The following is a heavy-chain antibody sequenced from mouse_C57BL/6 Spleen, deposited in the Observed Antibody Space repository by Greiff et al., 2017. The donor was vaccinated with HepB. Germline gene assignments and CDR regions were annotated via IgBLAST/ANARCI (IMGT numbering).Heavy chain of an antibody. CDR3: TTRRKVEAALDY. CDR1: GFNFTGYY. J-gene: IGHJ4*01. CDR2: IDPEDGDT. Sequence: EVQLVQSGAELVKPGASVKLSCTASGFNFTGYYIHWVKQRPEHGLEWIGRIDPEDGDTEYAPKFQGKATMTADTSSNTAYLQLSSLTTEEAAVYYITTRRKVEAALDYWGQGTSVTVSS. D-gene: IGHD1-1*01. V-gene: IGHV14-1*01.